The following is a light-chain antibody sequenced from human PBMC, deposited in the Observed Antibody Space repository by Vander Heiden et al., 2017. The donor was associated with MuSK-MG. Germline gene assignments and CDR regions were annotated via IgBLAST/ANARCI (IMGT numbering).Light chain of an antibody. J-gene: IGLJ2*01. V-gene: IGLV3-1*01. CDR3: QAWDSSTVV. CDR2: QDS. CDR1: KLGDNY. Sequence: SSALTQPPSVSVSPGQTASITCSGDKLGDNYACWYQQKPGQSPVLVIYQDSKRPSGIPERFSGSNAGNTATLTISGTQAMDEADYYCQAWDSSTVVFGGGTKLTVL.